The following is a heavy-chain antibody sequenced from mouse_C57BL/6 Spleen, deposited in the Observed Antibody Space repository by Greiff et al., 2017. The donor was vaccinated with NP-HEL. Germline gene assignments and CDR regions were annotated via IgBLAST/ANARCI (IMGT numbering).Heavy chain of an antibody. CDR1: GFTFSSSG. CDR3: ARQGDGVDY. CDR2: ISSGGSYT. J-gene: IGHJ4*01. D-gene: IGHD1-1*02. Sequence: EVQGVESGGDLVKPGGSLKLSCAASGFTFSSSGMSWVRQTPDKRLEWVATISSGGSYTYYPDSVKGRFTISRDNAKNTLYLQMSSLKSEDTAMYYCARQGDGVDYWGQGTSVTVSS. V-gene: IGHV5-6*01.